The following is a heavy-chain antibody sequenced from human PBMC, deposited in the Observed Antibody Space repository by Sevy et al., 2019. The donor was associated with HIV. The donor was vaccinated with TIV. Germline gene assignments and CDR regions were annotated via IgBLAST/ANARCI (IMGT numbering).Heavy chain of an antibody. Sequence: GGSLRLSCAASRFTFSSYAMSWVRQAPGKGLEWVSAISGSGGSTYYADSVKGRFTISRDNSKNTLYLQMNSLRAEDTAVYYCAKAMIVSPDFDYWGQGTLVTVSS. V-gene: IGHV3-23*01. CDR3: AKAMIVSPDFDY. CDR2: ISGSGGST. J-gene: IGHJ4*02. D-gene: IGHD3-16*02. CDR1: RFTFSSYA.